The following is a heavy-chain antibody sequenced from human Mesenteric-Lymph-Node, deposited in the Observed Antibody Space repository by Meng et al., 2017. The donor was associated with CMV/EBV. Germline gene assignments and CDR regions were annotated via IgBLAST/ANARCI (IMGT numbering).Heavy chain of an antibody. CDR2: IYYSGST. V-gene: IGHV4-59*03. CDR3: AGQGGFDSPVGY. J-gene: IGHJ4*02. Sequence: SETLSLTCTVSGGSISSYYWSWIRQPPGKGLEWIGYIYYSGSTNYNPSLKSRVTISLDTSKNQFSLNLSSVTAADTAVYYCAGQGGFDSPVGYWGQGTLVTVSS. D-gene: IGHD5-12*01. CDR1: GGSISSYY.